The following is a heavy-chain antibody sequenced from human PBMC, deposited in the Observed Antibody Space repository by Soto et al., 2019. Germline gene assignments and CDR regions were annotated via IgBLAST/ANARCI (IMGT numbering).Heavy chain of an antibody. CDR3: ARGTNYYGSGSYHYYYYGMDV. D-gene: IGHD3-10*01. CDR1: GYTFTSYD. V-gene: IGHV1-8*01. CDR2: MNPNSGNT. J-gene: IGHJ6*02. Sequence: ASVKVSCKASGYTFTSYDINWVRQATGQGLEWMGWMNPNSGNTGYAQKFQDRVTMTRNTSISTAYMELSSLRSEDTAVYYCARGTNYYGSGSYHYYYYGMDVWGQGTTVTVSS.